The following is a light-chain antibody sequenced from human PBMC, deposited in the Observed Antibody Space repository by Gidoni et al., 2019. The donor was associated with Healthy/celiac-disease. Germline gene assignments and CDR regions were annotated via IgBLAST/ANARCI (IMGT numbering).Light chain of an antibody. Sequence: QSVLTQPPSASGTPGQRVTISCSGSSSNSGSNYVYWYQQLPGTAPKLLIYRNNQRPSGVPDRFSGSKSGTSASLAISGLRSEDEADYYCAAWDDSRNVVFGGGTKLTVL. CDR1: SSNSGSNY. CDR2: RNN. V-gene: IGLV1-47*01. J-gene: IGLJ2*01. CDR3: AAWDDSRNVV.